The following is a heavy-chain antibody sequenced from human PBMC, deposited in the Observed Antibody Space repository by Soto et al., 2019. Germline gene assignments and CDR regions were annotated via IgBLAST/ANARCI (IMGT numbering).Heavy chain of an antibody. Sequence: QVQLVQSGAEVKKPGSSLKVSCKTSGVTFSTSGISWVRQGPGQGLEWLGGIIPLFGTPKYARKFQGRVSINADDSATTTYLELSGLSSDDTAIYYCARVSPSSCGGGNCYRLDSYFDSWGQGSQVVVSS. CDR2: IIPLFGTP. CDR1: GVTFSTSG. CDR3: ARVSPSSCGGGNCYRLDSYFDS. J-gene: IGHJ4*03. V-gene: IGHV1-69*01. D-gene: IGHD2-21*01.